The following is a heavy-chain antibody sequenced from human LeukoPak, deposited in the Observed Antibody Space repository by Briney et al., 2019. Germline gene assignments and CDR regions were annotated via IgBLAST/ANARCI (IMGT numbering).Heavy chain of an antibody. CDR1: GGSISSYY. J-gene: IGHJ5*02. Sequence: PSETLSLTCTVSGGSISSYYWSWIRQPPGKGLDWIGYIYTSGSTNYNPSLKSRVTISVDTSKNQFSLKLSSVTAADTAVYYCARHGLAGRGYNWFDPWGQGTLVTVSS. CDR2: IYTSGST. V-gene: IGHV4-4*09. D-gene: IGHD6-19*01. CDR3: ARHGLAGRGYNWFDP.